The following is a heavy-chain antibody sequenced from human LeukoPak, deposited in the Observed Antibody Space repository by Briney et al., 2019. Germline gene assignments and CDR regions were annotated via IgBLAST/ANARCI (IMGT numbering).Heavy chain of an antibody. CDR1: GFTFSSYS. CDR3: ARDSSSWYWFDP. Sequence: PGGSLRLSCAAAGFTFSSYSMNWVRQAPGKGLEWVSSISSSSSYIYCADSVKGRFTISRDNAKNSLYLQMNSLRAEDTAVYYCARDSSSWYWFDPWGQGTLVTVSS. CDR2: ISSSSSYI. D-gene: IGHD6-13*01. J-gene: IGHJ5*02. V-gene: IGHV3-21*01.